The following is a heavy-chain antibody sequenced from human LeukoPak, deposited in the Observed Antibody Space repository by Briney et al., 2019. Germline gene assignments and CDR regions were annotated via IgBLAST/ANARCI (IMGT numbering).Heavy chain of an antibody. CDR3: ARDGRGYASSRYFDL. J-gene: IGHJ4*02. D-gene: IGHD6-13*01. Sequence: SETLSLTCTVSGGSISSNYWSWIRQPAGKGLEWTAHIYTSGSTNYRPSLKSRLTLSVDTSRNQFSLRLSSVTAPDTAVYYCARDGRGYASSRYFDLWGQGTLVTVSS. CDR2: IYTSGST. CDR1: GGSISSNY. V-gene: IGHV4-4*07.